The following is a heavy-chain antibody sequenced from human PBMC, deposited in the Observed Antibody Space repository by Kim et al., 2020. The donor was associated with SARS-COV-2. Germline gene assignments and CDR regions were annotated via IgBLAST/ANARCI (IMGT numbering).Heavy chain of an antibody. CDR2: ISSSSSYI. CDR1: GFTFSSYS. D-gene: IGHD5-18*01. Sequence: GGSLRLSCAASGFTFSSYSMNWVRQAPGKGLEWVSSISSSSSYIYYADSVKGRFTISRDNAKNSLYLQMNSLRAEDTAVYYCARQRGRGGYSYGPSVYYYYGMDVWGQGTTVTVSS. CDR3: ARQRGRGGYSYGPSVYYYYGMDV. V-gene: IGHV3-21*01. J-gene: IGHJ6*02.